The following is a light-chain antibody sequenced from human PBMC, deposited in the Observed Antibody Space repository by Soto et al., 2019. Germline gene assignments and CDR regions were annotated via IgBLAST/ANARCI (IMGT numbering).Light chain of an antibody. J-gene: IGKJ1*01. V-gene: IGKV3-15*01. CDR3: QQYNNWPPWT. CDR1: QSVSSN. Sequence: ELVMTQSPATLSVSPGERATLSCRASQSVSSNFAWYQQKPGQAPRLLIYGASNRATGIPARFSGSGSGTDFTLTISSLQAEDFAVYYCQQYNNWPPWTFGQGTKVEIK. CDR2: GAS.